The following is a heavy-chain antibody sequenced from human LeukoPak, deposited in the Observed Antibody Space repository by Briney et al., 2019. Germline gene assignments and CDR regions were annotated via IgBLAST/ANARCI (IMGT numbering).Heavy chain of an antibody. J-gene: IGHJ4*02. CDR2: IIPIFGTA. CDR1: GGTFSSYA. V-gene: IGHV1-69*13. D-gene: IGHD2-2*02. Sequence: SVKVSCKASGGTFSSYAISWVRQAPGQGLEWMGGIIPIFGTANYAQKFQGGVTITADESTSTAYMELSSLRSEDTAVYYCARGVSLGYCSSTSCYRFDYWGQGTLVTVSS. CDR3: ARGVSLGYCSSTSCYRFDY.